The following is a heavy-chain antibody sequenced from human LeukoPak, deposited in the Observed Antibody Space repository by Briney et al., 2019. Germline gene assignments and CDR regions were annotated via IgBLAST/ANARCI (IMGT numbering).Heavy chain of an antibody. D-gene: IGHD2-2*01. CDR3: ATGYRCSSSNCYGYYYYYMVV. Sequence: SVKVSCKASGGTFSSYAISWVRQAPGQGLEWMGGIIPIFGTANYAQKFQGRVTITADESTSTAYMELSSLRSEDTAVYYCATGYRCSSSNCYGYYYYYMVVWGKGTTVTVSS. CDR2: IIPIFGTA. V-gene: IGHV1-69*01. CDR1: GGTFSSYA. J-gene: IGHJ6*03.